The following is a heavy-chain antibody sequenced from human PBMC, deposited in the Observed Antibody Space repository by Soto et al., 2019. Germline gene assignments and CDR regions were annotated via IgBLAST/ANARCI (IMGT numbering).Heavy chain of an antibody. V-gene: IGHV3-74*01. D-gene: IGHD1-1*01. CDR3: AGGFWNDNAY. Sequence: GLSLTHSCAAAEVNSSGNWMHWIRQAPGKGLLWVSRINPDGSNTDYADSVKGRFTISRDNAKNTLYLQMNSLRAEDTAVYYCAGGFWNDNAYWGQGTLVTVSS. CDR1: EVNSSGNW. J-gene: IGHJ4*02. CDR2: INPDGSNT.